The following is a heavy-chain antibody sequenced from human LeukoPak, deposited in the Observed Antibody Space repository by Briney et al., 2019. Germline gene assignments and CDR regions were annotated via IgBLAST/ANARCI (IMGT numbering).Heavy chain of an antibody. CDR1: GGTCSSYA. V-gene: IGHV1-69*13. D-gene: IGHD2-2*01. CDR3: ARDLNIVVVPAAMAQDAFDI. CDR2: IIPIFGTA. Sequence: GASVKVSCNASGGTCSSYAISWVRQAPGQGLEWMGGIIPIFGTANYAQKFQGRVTITADESTSTAYMELSSLRSEDTAVYYCARDLNIVVVPAAMAQDAFDIWGQGTMVTVSS. J-gene: IGHJ3*02.